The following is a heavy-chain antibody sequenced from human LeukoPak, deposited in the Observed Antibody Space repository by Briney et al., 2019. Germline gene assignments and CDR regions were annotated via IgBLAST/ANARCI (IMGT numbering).Heavy chain of an antibody. V-gene: IGHV5-51*01. CDR3: ARHSPLRDRYYFDY. D-gene: IGHD1-14*01. J-gene: IGHJ4*02. CDR2: INPGDSDT. Sequence: GESLKISCKGSGYSFATYWISWVRQMPGKGLEWMGIINPGDSDTNYSPSFQGHVTISADKSISTAYLQWSSLKASDTAMYYCARHSPLRDRYYFDYWGQGTLVTVSS. CDR1: GYSFATYW.